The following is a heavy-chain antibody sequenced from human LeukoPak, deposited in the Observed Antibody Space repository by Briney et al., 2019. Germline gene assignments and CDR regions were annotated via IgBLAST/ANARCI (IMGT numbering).Heavy chain of an antibody. CDR3: ARLGTQFRDGYSVPDY. CDR2: INHSGST. CDR1: GGSFSGYY. V-gene: IGHV4-34*01. J-gene: IGHJ4*02. D-gene: IGHD5-24*01. Sequence: SETLSLTCAVYGGSFSGYYWSWIRQPPGKGLEWFGEINHSGSTNYNQSLKSRVTITVATTNNHFSLKLSSVPAADTAVYYCARLGTQFRDGYSVPDYWGQGTLVSVSS.